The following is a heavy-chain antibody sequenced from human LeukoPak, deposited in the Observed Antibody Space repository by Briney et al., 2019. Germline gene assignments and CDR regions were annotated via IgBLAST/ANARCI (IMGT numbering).Heavy chain of an antibody. J-gene: IGHJ5*02. V-gene: IGHV4-39*07. Sequence: SETLSLTCTVSGGSISSSSYYWGWIRQPPGKGLEWIGSIYYSGSTYYNPSLKSRVTISLDTSKNQFSLKLSSGTAADTAVYYCARDCGSGRRWFDPWGQGTLVTVSS. D-gene: IGHD3-10*01. CDR1: GGSISSSSYY. CDR2: IYYSGST. CDR3: ARDCGSGRRWFDP.